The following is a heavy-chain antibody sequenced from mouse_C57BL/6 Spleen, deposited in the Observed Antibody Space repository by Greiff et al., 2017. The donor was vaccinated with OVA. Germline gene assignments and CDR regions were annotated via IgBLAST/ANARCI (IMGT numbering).Heavy chain of an antibody. Sequence: VQLQQSGAELVKPGASVKLSCKASGYTFTSYWMHWVKQRPGQGLEWIGMIHPNSGSTNYNEKFKSKATLTVDKSSSTAYMQLSSLTSEDSAVYYCARRDYSNYAYAMDYWGQGTSVTVSS. J-gene: IGHJ4*01. V-gene: IGHV1-64*01. D-gene: IGHD2-5*01. CDR3: ARRDYSNYAYAMDY. CDR1: GYTFTSYW. CDR2: IHPNSGST.